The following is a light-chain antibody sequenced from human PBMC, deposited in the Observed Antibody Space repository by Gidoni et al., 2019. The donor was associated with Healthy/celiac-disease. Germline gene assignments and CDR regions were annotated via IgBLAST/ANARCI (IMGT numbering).Light chain of an antibody. J-gene: IGKJ5*01. CDR2: GAS. V-gene: IGKV3-20*01. CDR1: QSVSSSY. Sequence: EIVLTQSPGTLSLSPGERATLSCRASQSVSSSYLAWYQKKPGQAPRLLIYGASSRATGIPDRFSGSGSGTDFTLTISRLEPEDFAVYYCQQYGSSPVAFGQGTRLEIK. CDR3: QQYGSSPVA.